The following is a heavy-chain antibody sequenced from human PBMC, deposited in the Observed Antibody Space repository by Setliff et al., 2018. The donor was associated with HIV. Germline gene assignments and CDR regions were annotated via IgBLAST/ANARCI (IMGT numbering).Heavy chain of an antibody. V-gene: IGHV4-59*01. CDR3: ARGIFDVSGWYSDLLMFDQ. CDR1: GGSISSYY. J-gene: IGHJ4*02. CDR2: IYYSGST. Sequence: LTCAVSGGSISSYYWSWIRQPPGEGLEWIGYIYYSGSTNYNPSLKSRVTISVDTSKNQFSLKLSSVTATDTALYYCARGIFDVSGWYSDLLMFDQWGQGTLVTVSS. D-gene: IGHD6-19*01.